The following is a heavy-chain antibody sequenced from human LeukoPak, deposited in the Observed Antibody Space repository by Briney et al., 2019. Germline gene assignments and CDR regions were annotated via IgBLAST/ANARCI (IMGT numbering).Heavy chain of an antibody. CDR2: IYSGGST. J-gene: IGHJ5*02. Sequence: GGSLRLSCAASGFTVSSNYMSWVRQAPGKGLEWVSVIYSGGSTYYADSVKGRFTISRDNSKNTLYLQMNSLRAEDTAVYYCARGSFGEFPNNWFDPWGQGTLVTVSS. CDR1: GFTVSSNY. V-gene: IGHV3-66*01. D-gene: IGHD3-10*01. CDR3: ARGSFGEFPNNWFDP.